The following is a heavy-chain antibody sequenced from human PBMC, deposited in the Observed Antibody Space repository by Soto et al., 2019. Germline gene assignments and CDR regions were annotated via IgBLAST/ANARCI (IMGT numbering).Heavy chain of an antibody. CDR1: GGSFSGYY. CDR2: INHSGST. J-gene: IGHJ4*02. V-gene: IGHV4-34*01. D-gene: IGHD3-10*01. Sequence: QVQLQQWGAGLLKPSETLSLTCAVYGGSFSGYYWTWIRQPPGTGLEWIGEINHSGSTNYNPSLKSRVTISVDTSKNQFSLKLTSVTAEDTVVYYCARDKITCLFDYWGQGTLVTVSS. CDR3: ARDKITCLFDY.